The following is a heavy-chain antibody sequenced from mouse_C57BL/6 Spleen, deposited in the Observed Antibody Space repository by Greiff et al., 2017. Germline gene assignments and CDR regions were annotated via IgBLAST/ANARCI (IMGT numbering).Heavy chain of an antibody. Sequence: VQLQQSGAELVRPGASVTLSCKASGYTFTDYEMHWVKQTPVHGLEWIGAIDPETGGTAYNQKFKGKAILTADKSSSTAYMELRSLTSEDSAVYYCTHDGSSFAWCAYWGQGTLVTVSA. V-gene: IGHV1-15*01. J-gene: IGHJ3*01. CDR3: THDGSSFAWCAY. CDR1: GYTFTDYE. CDR2: IDPETGGT. D-gene: IGHD2-3*01.